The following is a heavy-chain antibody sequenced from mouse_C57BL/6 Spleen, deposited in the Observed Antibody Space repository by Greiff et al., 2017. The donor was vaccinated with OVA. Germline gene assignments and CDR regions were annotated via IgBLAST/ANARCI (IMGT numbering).Heavy chain of an antibody. Sequence: VQVVESGPGLVAPSQSLSITCTVSGFSLTSYAISWVRQPPGKGLEWLGVIWTGGGTNYNSALKSRLSISKDNSKSQVFLKMNSLQTDDTARYYCARKGIYYYGSSYVEYFDVWGTGTTVTVSS. V-gene: IGHV2-9-1*01. CDR3: ARKGIYYYGSSYVEYFDV. CDR2: IWTGGGT. CDR1: GFSLTSYA. J-gene: IGHJ1*03. D-gene: IGHD1-1*01.